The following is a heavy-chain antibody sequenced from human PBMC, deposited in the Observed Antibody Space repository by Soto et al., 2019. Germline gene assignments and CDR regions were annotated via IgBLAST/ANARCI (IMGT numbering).Heavy chain of an antibody. CDR1: GYTFTSYA. V-gene: IGHV1-3*01. CDR3: ARGGDVITFGGVIVIPNYYGMDV. D-gene: IGHD3-16*02. CDR2: INAGNGNT. Sequence: ASVKVSCKASGYTFTSYAMHWVRQAPGQRLEWMGWINAGNGNTKYSQKFQGRVTITRDTSASTAYMELSSLRSEDTAVYYCARGGDVITFGGVIVIPNYYGMDVWGQGTTVTVSS. J-gene: IGHJ6*02.